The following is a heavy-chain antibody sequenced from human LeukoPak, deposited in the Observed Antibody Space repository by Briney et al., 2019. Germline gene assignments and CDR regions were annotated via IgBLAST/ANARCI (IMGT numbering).Heavy chain of an antibody. J-gene: IGHJ4*02. Sequence: SETLSLTCTVSGGSISSYYWSWIRQPPGKGLEWIGYIYYSGSTNYNPSLKSRVTISVDTSKNQFSLKLSSVTAADTAVYYCARGRRSYYYDSSGYYYFDYWGQGTLVTVSS. D-gene: IGHD3-22*01. CDR1: GGSISSYY. CDR2: IYYSGST. CDR3: ARGRRSYYYDSSGYYYFDY. V-gene: IGHV4-59*12.